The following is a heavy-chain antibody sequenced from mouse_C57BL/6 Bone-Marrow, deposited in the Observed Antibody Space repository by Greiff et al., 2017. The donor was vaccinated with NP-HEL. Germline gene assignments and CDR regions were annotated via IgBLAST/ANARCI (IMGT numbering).Heavy chain of an antibody. Sequence: EVKLMESGGGLVKPGGSLKLSCAASGFTFSSYAMSWVRQTPEKRLEWVATISDGGSYTYYPDNVKGRFTISRDNAKNNLYLQMSHLKSEDTAMYYCARVGGSSYGDAMDYWGQGTSVTVSS. CDR2: ISDGGSYT. J-gene: IGHJ4*01. CDR1: GFTFSSYA. D-gene: IGHD1-1*01. CDR3: ARVGGSSYGDAMDY. V-gene: IGHV5-4*03.